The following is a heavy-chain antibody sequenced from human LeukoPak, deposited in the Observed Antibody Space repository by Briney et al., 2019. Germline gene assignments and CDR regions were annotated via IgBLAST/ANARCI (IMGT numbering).Heavy chain of an antibody. J-gene: IGHJ4*02. V-gene: IGHV4-34*01. CDR2: INHSGST. CDR3: ARGVFLRGYRPFDY. Sequence: SETLSLTCAVYGGSFSGYYWSWIRQPPGKGLEWIGEINHSGSTNYNPSLKSRVAISVDTSKNQSSLKLSSVTAADTAVYYCARGVFLRGYRPFDYWGQGTLVTVSS. CDR1: GGSFSGYY. D-gene: IGHD5-18*01.